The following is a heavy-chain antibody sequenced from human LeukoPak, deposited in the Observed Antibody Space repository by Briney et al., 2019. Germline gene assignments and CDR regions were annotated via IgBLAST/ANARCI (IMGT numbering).Heavy chain of an antibody. Sequence: GGPLTLPCAASGFTFSSYWMRGPPDAPGEGREGVANIKQDGSEKYYVGSVNGRFTISRDNANNSLDLQTNSLRAEDTAAEYCARRLKQDATKTFDYWGQGTLVTVSS. V-gene: IGHV3-7*01. D-gene: IGHD5-12*01. J-gene: IGHJ4*02. CDR3: ARRLKQDATKTFDY. CDR1: GFTFSSYW. CDR2: IKQDGSEK.